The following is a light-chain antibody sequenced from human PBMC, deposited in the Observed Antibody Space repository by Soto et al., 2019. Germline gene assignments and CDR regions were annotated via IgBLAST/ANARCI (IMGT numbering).Light chain of an antibody. Sequence: DIQMTQSPSSLSASVGDRVTLTCRANEYIITYLNWYQQKPGKAPKLRIYGASNLQSGAPSRFSGSGSRKDFTLTISSLHPEDFAIYYCQQSYTTPFTFGPGTRLDI. V-gene: IGKV1-39*01. J-gene: IGKJ3*01. CDR3: QQSYTTPFT. CDR1: EYIITY. CDR2: GAS.